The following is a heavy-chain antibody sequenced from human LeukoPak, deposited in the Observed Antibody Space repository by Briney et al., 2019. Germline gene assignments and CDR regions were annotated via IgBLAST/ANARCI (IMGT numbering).Heavy chain of an antibody. D-gene: IGHD3-22*01. V-gene: IGHV3-23*01. CDR1: GFTFSSYA. Sequence: GGSLRLSCAASGFTFSSYAMSWVRQAPGKGLEWVSAITSSGGSTYYAASVKGRFTISRDNSKNTLYLQMNSLRAEDTAVYYCAWYYYDSSSYWGQGTLVTVSS. J-gene: IGHJ4*02. CDR3: AWYYYDSSSY. CDR2: ITSSGGST.